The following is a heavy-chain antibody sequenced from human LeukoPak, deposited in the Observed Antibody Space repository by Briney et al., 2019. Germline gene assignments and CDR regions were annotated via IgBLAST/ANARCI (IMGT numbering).Heavy chain of an antibody. J-gene: IGHJ4*02. D-gene: IGHD2-15*01. CDR2: IYYSGST. CDR1: GGSISSYY. Sequence: SETLSLTCTVSGGSISSYYWSWIRQPPGKGLEWIGYIYYSGSTNYNPSLKSRVTISVDTSKNQFSLKLSSVTAADTAVYYCARSTCSGGSCSTDYWGQGTLVTVSS. V-gene: IGHV4-59*01. CDR3: ARSTCSGGSCSTDY.